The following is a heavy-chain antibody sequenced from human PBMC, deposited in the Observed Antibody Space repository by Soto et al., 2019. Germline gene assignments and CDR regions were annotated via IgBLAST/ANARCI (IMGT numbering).Heavy chain of an antibody. CDR1: CFTFSRYS. V-gene: IGHV3-21*01. Sequence: PGGSLRLSCLVSCFTFSRYSMNWVRQAPGKGLEWVASISSTSTYIYYGDFVKGRFSIARDNAKNSLYLQMDSLRDEDTALYYCASEYCTGNSCYSRIFDYWGQGTLVTVSS. CDR3: ASEYCTGNSCYSRIFDY. CDR2: ISSTSTYI. D-gene: IGHD2-21*01. J-gene: IGHJ4*02.